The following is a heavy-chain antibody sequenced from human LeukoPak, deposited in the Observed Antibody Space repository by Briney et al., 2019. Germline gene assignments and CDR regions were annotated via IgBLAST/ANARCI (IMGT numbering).Heavy chain of an antibody. CDR1: GGSFSGYY. J-gene: IGHJ6*03. CDR3: ARGPPYYDFWSGYYRHYYYYYMDV. V-gene: IGHV4-34*01. Sequence: SETLSLTCAVYGGSFSGYYWSWIRQPPGKGLEWIGEINHSGSTDYNPSLKSRVTISVDTSKNQFSLKLSSVTAADTAVYYCARGPPYYDFWSGYYRHYYYYYMDVWGKGTTVTVSS. CDR2: INHSGST. D-gene: IGHD3-3*01.